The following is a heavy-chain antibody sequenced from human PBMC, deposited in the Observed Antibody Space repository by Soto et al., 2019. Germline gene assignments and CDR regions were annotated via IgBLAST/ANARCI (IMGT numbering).Heavy chain of an antibody. CDR3: ARGGIVVVPAAIRRGWFDP. D-gene: IGHD2-2*01. J-gene: IGHJ5*02. Sequence: PSETLSLTCAVYGGSFSGYYWGWIRQPPGKGLEWIGQINHSGSTNYNPSLKSRVTISVTTSKNQFSLKLSSVTAADTAVYYCARGGIVVVPAAIRRGWFDPWGPGTLVTVSS. V-gene: IGHV4-34*01. CDR1: GGSFSGYY. CDR2: INHSGST.